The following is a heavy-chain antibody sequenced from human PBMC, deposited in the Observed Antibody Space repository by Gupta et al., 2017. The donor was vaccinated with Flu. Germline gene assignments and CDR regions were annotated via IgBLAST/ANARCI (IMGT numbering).Heavy chain of an antibody. J-gene: IGHJ4*02. CDR3: ARNWAVYDSTGYFDY. V-gene: IGHV3-21*01. CDR1: GFSLRTYT. CDR2: ISSSSSYI. Sequence: EVHLVESGGGLVKPGGSLRLSCAASGFSLRTYTLNSVHPAPGKGLEWVSSISSSSSYIYYADSVKGRFTISRDNAKNSVYLQMYSLRAEDAAIYYCARNWAVYDSTGYFDYWGQGTLVTVSS. D-gene: IGHD3-22*01.